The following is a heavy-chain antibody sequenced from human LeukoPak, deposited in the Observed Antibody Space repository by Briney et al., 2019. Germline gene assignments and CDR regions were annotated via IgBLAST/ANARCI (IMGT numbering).Heavy chain of an antibody. Sequence: PGGSLRLSCAASGFTFSSYAMNWVRQAPGKGLECVSVIYSGGSTYSADSVKGRFTISRDNSRNMVYLQMSSLRAEDTAVYYCARTRGSHPSPFDSWGQGNLVTVSS. CDR1: GFTFSSYA. J-gene: IGHJ4*02. D-gene: IGHD3-10*01. V-gene: IGHV3-53*01. CDR3: ARTRGSHPSPFDS. CDR2: IYSGGST.